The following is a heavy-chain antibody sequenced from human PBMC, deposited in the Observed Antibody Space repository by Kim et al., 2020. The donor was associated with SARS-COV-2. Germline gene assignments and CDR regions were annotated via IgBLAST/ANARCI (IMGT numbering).Heavy chain of an antibody. J-gene: IGHJ4*02. D-gene: IGHD4-17*01. CDR3: ARQAHDYGDYVFDY. CDR2: IRGKTNSYAT. CDR1: GFTFSGSA. V-gene: IGHV3-73*01. Sequence: GGYLRLSCAASGFTFSGSAMHWARQASGKGLEWVGRIRGKTNSYATAYAASVKGRFTISRDDSKNTAYLQMNSLITEDTAVYYCARQAHDYGDYVFDYWGQGTLVTVSS.